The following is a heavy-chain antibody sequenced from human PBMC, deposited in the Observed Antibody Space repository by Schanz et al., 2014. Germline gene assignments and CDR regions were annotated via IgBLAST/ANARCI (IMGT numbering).Heavy chain of an antibody. Sequence: QVQLQESGPGLVKPSQTLSLTCTVSGDSISSGGYYWSWIRQHPGKGLEWIGYISYSGVTYYNPPLKTRATISLDAPKNLFSLTLTSLTAADTAVHYCARDTTWRLDLWGRGTLVTVSS. CDR1: GDSISSGGYY. CDR3: ARDTTWRLDL. D-gene: IGHD1-1*01. V-gene: IGHV4-31*03. J-gene: IGHJ2*01. CDR2: ISYSGVT.